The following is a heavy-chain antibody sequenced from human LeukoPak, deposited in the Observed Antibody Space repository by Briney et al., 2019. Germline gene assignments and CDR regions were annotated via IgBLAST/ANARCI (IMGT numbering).Heavy chain of an antibody. CDR3: ARLYLRELADY. J-gene: IGHJ4*02. CDR2: IYYDGTT. CDR1: GGSIGRYY. V-gene: IGHV4-59*08. D-gene: IGHD3-10*01. Sequence: PSETLSLTCSISGGSIGRYYWSRIRQPPGKGLEWIGYIYYDGTTNYNRSLKSRVTISVDTSKNHFSLKLTSVTAADTAVYYCARLYLRELADYWGQGTLVTVSS.